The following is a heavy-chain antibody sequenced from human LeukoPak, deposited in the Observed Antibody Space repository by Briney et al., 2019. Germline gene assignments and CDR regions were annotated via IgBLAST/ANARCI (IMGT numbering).Heavy chain of an antibody. V-gene: IGHV4-31*03. CDR2: IYYSGST. J-gene: IGHJ4*02. CDR3: ARRYETSPCDSSGLFDY. Sequence: SETLSLTCTVSGGSISSGGYYWSWVRQHPGKGLEWIGYIYYSGSTYYNPSLKSRVTISVDTSKNQFSLKLSSVTAADTAVYYCARRYETSPCDSSGLFDYWGQGTLVTVSS. D-gene: IGHD3-22*01. CDR1: GGSISSGGYY.